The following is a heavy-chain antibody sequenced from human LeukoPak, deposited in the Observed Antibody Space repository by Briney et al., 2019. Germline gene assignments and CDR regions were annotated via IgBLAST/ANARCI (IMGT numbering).Heavy chain of an antibody. D-gene: IGHD3-10*01. CDR3: AKDDQVWFGELLLNWFDP. CDR2: ISAGGDST. V-gene: IGHV3-23*01. Sequence: GGSLRLSCAASGFTFSSYAMSRVRQAPGRGLEWVSGISAGGDSTYYADSVKGRFTISRDNFKNTLYLQMNSLRAEDTAVYYCAKDDQVWFGELLLNWFDPWGQGTLVTVSS. CDR1: GFTFSSYA. J-gene: IGHJ5*02.